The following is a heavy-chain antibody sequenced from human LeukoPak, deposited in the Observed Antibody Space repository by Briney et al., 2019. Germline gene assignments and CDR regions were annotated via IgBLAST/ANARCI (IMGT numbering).Heavy chain of an antibody. J-gene: IGHJ4*02. CDR2: IYYSGST. V-gene: IGHV4-39*01. D-gene: IGHD3-10*01. Sequence: PSETLSLTCTVSGGSISSSDYYWGWIRQPPGKGLEWIGNIYYSGSTYYNPSLKSRVTISVDTSKNQFSLKVSSATAADTAVYYRARRVFASGRQDYWGQGTLVTVSS. CDR3: ARRVFASGRQDY. CDR1: GGSISSSDYY.